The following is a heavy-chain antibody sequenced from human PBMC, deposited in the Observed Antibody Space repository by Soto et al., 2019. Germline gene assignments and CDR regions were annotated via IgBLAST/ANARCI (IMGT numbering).Heavy chain of an antibody. D-gene: IGHD3-22*01. Sequence: SGPTLVNPTQTLTLTCTFSGFSLSTSGMCVSLIRQPPGKALEWLALIDWDDDKYYSTSLKTRLTISKDTSKNQVVLTMTNMDPVDTATYYCARMSSGYSLDAFDIWGQGTMVTV. V-gene: IGHV2-70*01. CDR3: ARMSSGYSLDAFDI. CDR1: GFSLSTSGMC. CDR2: IDWDDDK. J-gene: IGHJ3*02.